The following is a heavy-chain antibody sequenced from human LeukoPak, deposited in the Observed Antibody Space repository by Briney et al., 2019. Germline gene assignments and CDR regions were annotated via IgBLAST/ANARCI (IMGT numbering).Heavy chain of an antibody. CDR3: AREVGATIGLVHAFDI. Sequence: GGSLRLSCAASGFTFSSYAIHWVRQAPGKGLEWVAVISYDGSNKYYADSVKGRFTISRDNSKNTLYLQMNSLRAEDTAVYYCAREVGATIGLVHAFDIWGQGTMVTVSS. CDR2: ISYDGSNK. D-gene: IGHD1-26*01. J-gene: IGHJ3*02. CDR1: GFTFSSYA. V-gene: IGHV3-30-3*01.